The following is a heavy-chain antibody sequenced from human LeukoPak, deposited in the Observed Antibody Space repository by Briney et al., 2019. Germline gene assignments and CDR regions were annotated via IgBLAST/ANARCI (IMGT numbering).Heavy chain of an antibody. CDR1: GFSFSGHW. CDR2: ISPTGSTT. J-gene: IGHJ4*02. Sequence: GGSLRLSCTASGFSFSGHWMHWARQPPGKGLVWVSRISPTGSTTSYADSVKGRFTVSRDNAKNTLYLQVNNLRAEDTAVYYCARGPNSNWSGLDFWGQGTLLTVSS. D-gene: IGHD6-6*01. CDR3: ARGPNSNWSGLDF. V-gene: IGHV3-74*01.